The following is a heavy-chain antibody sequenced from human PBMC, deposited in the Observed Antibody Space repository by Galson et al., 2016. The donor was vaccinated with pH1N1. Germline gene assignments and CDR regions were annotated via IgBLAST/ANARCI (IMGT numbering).Heavy chain of an antibody. Sequence: SETLSLTCAVYGESFKNYYWSWIRQAPGKGLEWIGEINDSGSVNYNTSLASRATISLDTSKNQFSLKMTSVTAADTAVFYCARAFTEGLSGDDSGVFDYWGQGVQITVSS. J-gene: IGHJ4*02. CDR1: GESFKNYY. V-gene: IGHV4-34*01. D-gene: IGHD2-21*02. CDR3: ARAFTEGLSGDDSGVFDY. CDR2: INDSGSV.